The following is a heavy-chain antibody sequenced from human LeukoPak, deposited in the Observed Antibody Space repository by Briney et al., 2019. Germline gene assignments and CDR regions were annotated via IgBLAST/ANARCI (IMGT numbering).Heavy chain of an antibody. CDR2: ITGPRNTM. V-gene: IGHV3-11*04. J-gene: IGHJ4*02. CDR3: VRANYGFDY. D-gene: IGHD3-10*01. Sequence: GGSLRLSCTASGFTFSDYYMSWVRQAPGKGLESISYITGPRNTMGYAVSVKGRFTIFRDNAKNSLSLQMNGLTAEDTAVYYCVRANYGFDYWGQGTLVSVSS. CDR1: GFTFSDYY.